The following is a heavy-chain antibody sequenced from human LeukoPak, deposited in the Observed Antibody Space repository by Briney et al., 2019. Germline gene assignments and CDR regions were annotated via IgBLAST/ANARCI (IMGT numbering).Heavy chain of an antibody. CDR2: IYYSGST. CDR1: GGSISSSSYY. V-gene: IGHV4-39*01. CDR3: ARPTREAPTAMATKGYYYYMDV. Sequence: SETLSLTCTVSGGSISSSSYYWGWIRQPLGKGLEWIGSIYYSGSTYYNPSLKSRVTISVDTSKNQFSLKLSSVTAADAAVYYCARPTREAPTAMATKGYYYYMDVWGKGTTVTISS. J-gene: IGHJ6*03. D-gene: IGHD5-18*01.